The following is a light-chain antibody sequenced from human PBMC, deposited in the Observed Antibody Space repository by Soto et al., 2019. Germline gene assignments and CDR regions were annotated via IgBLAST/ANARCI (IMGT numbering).Light chain of an antibody. J-gene: IGLJ1*01. V-gene: IGLV1-40*01. CDR3: QSYDSSLSGYV. Sequence: QSVLTQPPSVSGAPGQRVTISCTGSSSNIGAGYDVHWYQQLPGTAPKLLIYDNSNRPSGVPDRFSGSKSGTSASLAITGLQAEDEADYYCQSYDSSLSGYVFGTGTKFTVL. CDR1: SSNIGAGYD. CDR2: DNS.